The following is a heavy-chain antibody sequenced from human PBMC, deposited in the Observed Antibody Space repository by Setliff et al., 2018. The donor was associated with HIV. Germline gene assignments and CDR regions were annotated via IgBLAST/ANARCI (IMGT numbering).Heavy chain of an antibody. D-gene: IGHD6-13*01. CDR2: INHSGST. CDR3: ARAAAGTLGY. Sequence: PSETLSLTCAVYGGSFSGYCWSWIRQPPGKGLEWIGEINHSGSTNYNPSLKSRVTISVDTSKNQFSLKLNSVTAADTAVYYCARAAAGTLGYWGQGTLVTVSS. V-gene: IGHV4-34*01. CDR1: GGSFSGYC. J-gene: IGHJ4*02.